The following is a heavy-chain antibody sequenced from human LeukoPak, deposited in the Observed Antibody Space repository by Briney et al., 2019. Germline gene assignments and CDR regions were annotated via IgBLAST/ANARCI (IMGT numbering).Heavy chain of an antibody. Sequence: GAYLLLFCAASGFTFSSYSMTWVRQAPGQGLEWASYIRSSSSTIYYADSVKGRFTISKNSLYLQMNSLRDEDTAVYYCARPLAYCGGDCYWGFEFDYWGQGTLVTVSS. D-gene: IGHD2-21*02. V-gene: IGHV3-48*02. J-gene: IGHJ4*02. CDR2: IRSSSSTI. CDR1: GFTFSSYS. CDR3: ARPLAYCGGDCYWGFEFDY.